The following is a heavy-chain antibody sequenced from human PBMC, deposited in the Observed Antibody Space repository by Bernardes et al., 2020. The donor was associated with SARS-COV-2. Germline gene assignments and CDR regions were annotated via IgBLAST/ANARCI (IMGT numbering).Heavy chain of an antibody. CDR1: GFTVSSNY. D-gene: IGHD1-26*01. V-gene: IGHV3-53*01. Sequence: GWSLRLSCAASGFTVSSNYMSWVRQAPGKGLEWVSVIYSGGSTYYADSVKGRFTISRDNSKNTLYLQMNSLRDEDTAVYYCASPNPGATDAFDIWGQGTMVTVSS. J-gene: IGHJ3*02. CDR2: IYSGGST. CDR3: ASPNPGATDAFDI.